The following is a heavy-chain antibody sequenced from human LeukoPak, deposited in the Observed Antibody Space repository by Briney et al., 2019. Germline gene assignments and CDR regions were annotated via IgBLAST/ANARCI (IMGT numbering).Heavy chain of an antibody. CDR1: GFTFSSYW. V-gene: IGHV3-74*01. CDR2: INTDGSST. D-gene: IGHD6-13*01. J-gene: IGHJ4*02. CDR3: ARVSSSSWWALDY. Sequence: RGSLRLSCAASGFTFSSYWMHWVRQAPGKGRVWVSRINTDGSSTSYADSVKGRFTISRDNAKNTLYLQMNSLRAEDTAVYYCARVSSSSWWALDYWGQGTLVTVSS.